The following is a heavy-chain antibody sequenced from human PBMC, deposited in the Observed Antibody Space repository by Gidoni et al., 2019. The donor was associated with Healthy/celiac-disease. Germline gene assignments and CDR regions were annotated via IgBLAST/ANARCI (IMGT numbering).Heavy chain of an antibody. CDR2: IYHSGST. CDR3: ARDITMVRGAHHYYGMDV. CDR1: GGSISSSNW. V-gene: IGHV4-4*02. J-gene: IGHJ6*02. Sequence: QVQLQESGPGLVKPSGTLSLTCAVSGGSISSSNWWSWVRQPPGTGLEWIGEIYHSGSTNYNPSLKSRVTISVDKSKNQFSLKLSSVTAADTAVYYCARDITMVRGAHHYYGMDVWGQGTTVTVSS. D-gene: IGHD3-10*01.